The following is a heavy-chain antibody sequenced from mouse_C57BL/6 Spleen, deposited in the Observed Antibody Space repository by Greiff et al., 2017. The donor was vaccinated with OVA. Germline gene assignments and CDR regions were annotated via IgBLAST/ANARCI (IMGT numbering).Heavy chain of an antibody. CDR2: IRSKSSNYAT. CDR1: GFTFNTYA. CDR3: VRKGDYYGSYWYFDV. D-gene: IGHD1-1*01. Sequence: EVQLVESGGGLVQPKGSLKLSCAASGFTFNTYAMHWVRQAPGKGLEWVARIRSKSSNYATYYADSVKERFTISRDDSQSMLYLQMNNLKTEDTAMYYCVRKGDYYGSYWYFDVWGTGTTVTVSS. J-gene: IGHJ1*03. V-gene: IGHV10-3*01.